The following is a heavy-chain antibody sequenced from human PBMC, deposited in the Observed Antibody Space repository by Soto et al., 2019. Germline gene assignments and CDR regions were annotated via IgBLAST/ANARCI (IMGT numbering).Heavy chain of an antibody. V-gene: IGHV3-23*01. CDR1: GFTFSSYA. D-gene: IGHD3-10*01. CDR3: ARDYSASGSFDS. Sequence: GSLRLSCAASGFTFSSYAMSWVRQAPGKGLEWVSAISGSGGSTYYADSVKGRFTISRDNAKNSLSLQMDSLGAEDTAVYYCARDYSASGSFDSWGQGTLVTVS. J-gene: IGHJ4*02. CDR2: ISGSGGST.